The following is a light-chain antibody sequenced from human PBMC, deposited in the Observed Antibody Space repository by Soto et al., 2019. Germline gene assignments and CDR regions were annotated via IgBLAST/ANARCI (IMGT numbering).Light chain of an antibody. CDR2: EVS. J-gene: IGLJ1*01. Sequence: QSVLTQPASVSGSPGQSITISCTGTSSDVGGYNFVSWYQQYPGKAPKLMIYEVSNRPSGVSNRFSGSKSGNTASLTISGLQAEDESDYYCSSYTGRSTSYVFGTGTKVTV. V-gene: IGLV2-14*01. CDR3: SSYTGRSTSYV. CDR1: SSDVGGYNF.